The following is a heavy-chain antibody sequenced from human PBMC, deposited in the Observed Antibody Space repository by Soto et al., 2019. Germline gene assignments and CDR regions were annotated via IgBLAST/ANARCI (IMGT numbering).Heavy chain of an antibody. V-gene: IGHV3-53*02. D-gene: IGHD6-19*01. Sequence: EVQLVETGGGLIQPGGSLRLSCAASGFTVSSNYMSWVRQAPGKGLEWVSVIYSGGSTYYADSVKGRFTIFRDNSKNTLYLQMNSLRAEDTAVYYCAREGRGWHYFDYWGQGTLVSVSS. CDR3: AREGRGWHYFDY. J-gene: IGHJ4*02. CDR2: IYSGGST. CDR1: GFTVSSNY.